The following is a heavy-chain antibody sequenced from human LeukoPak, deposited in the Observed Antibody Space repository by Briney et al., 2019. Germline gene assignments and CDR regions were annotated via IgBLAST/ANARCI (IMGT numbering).Heavy chain of an antibody. CDR1: GGSISSYY. Sequence: SETLSLTCSVSGGSISSYYWSWLRQPAGKGLEWIGRIYNTGSTNYNPSLKSRVTMSVDTSKNQFSLKLNSVTAADTAVYYCARDSLHYYSYYMDVWGKGTTVTVSS. CDR2: IYNTGST. V-gene: IGHV4-4*07. J-gene: IGHJ6*03. CDR3: ARDSLHYYSYYMDV.